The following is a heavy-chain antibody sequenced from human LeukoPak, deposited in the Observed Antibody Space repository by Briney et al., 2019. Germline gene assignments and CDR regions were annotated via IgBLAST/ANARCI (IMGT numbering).Heavy chain of an antibody. CDR2: ISSSSSTI. Sequence: GGSLRLSCAASGFTFSSYSMNWVRQAPGKGLEWVSYISSSSSTIYYADSVKGRFTISRDNGKNSLYLQMNSLRAEDTAVYYCARDQGIAVAGPDYWGQGTLVTVSS. D-gene: IGHD6-19*01. CDR1: GFTFSSYS. V-gene: IGHV3-48*01. J-gene: IGHJ4*02. CDR3: ARDQGIAVAGPDY.